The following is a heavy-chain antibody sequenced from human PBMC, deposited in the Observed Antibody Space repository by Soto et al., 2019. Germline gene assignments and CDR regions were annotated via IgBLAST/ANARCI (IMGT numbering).Heavy chain of an antibody. Sequence: QVQLVQSGAEVKKPGASVKVSCKASGYTFSSYGITWVRQAPGQRLEWMGWFNTYNGNTNYAQKFQGRVTMTTDTSTSTAYMELRSLRSDDTAVYYWARERGGYSYGDYWGQGALVTVSS. CDR3: ARERGGYSYGDY. J-gene: IGHJ4*02. D-gene: IGHD5-18*01. V-gene: IGHV1-18*01. CDR1: GYTFSSYG. CDR2: FNTYNGNT.